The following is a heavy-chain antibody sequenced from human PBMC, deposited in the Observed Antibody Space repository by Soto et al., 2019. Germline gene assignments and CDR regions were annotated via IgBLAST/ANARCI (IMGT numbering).Heavy chain of an antibody. Sequence: PGGSLRLSCAASGFTFSDYYMSWIRQAPGKGLEWVSYISSSGSIIYYADSVKGRFTISRDSAKNSLYLQMNSLRAEDTAVYYCAREGWPLLQTGMDVWGQGTTVTVSS. CDR1: GFTFSDYY. CDR2: ISSSGSII. D-gene: IGHD2-15*01. V-gene: IGHV3-11*01. CDR3: AREGWPLLQTGMDV. J-gene: IGHJ6*02.